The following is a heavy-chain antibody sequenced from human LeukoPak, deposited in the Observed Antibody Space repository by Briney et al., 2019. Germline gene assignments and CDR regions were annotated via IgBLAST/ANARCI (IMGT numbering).Heavy chain of an antibody. V-gene: IGHV4-4*07. CDR3: ARERGIQLLNCFDP. D-gene: IGHD5-18*01. CDR1: GGSISSYY. Sequence: SETLSLTCTVSGGSISSYYWSWIRRPAGKGLEWIGRIYTSGSTNYNPSLKSRVTISVDTSKNQFSLKLSSVTAADTAVYYCARERGIQLLNCFDPWGQGTLVTVSS. CDR2: IYTSGST. J-gene: IGHJ5*02.